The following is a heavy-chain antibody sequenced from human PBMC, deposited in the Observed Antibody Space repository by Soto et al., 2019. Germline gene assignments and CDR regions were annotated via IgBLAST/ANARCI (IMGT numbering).Heavy chain of an antibody. CDR3: ASRDPGTSVDY. Sequence: SETLSLTCAVSGGSFTSNNWWTWVRQPPGQGLEWIGEIYRTGSTNYNPSLKSRITISLDKSENQFSLKVTSLTAADTAVYYCASRDPGTSVDYWGQGTLVTVSS. CDR2: IYRTGST. D-gene: IGHD1-7*01. V-gene: IGHV4-4*02. CDR1: GGSFTSNNW. J-gene: IGHJ4*02.